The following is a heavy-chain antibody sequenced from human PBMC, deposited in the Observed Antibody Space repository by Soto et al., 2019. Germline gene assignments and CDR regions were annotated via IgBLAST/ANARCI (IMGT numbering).Heavy chain of an antibody. CDR2: IYYSGST. J-gene: IGHJ6*02. CDR1: GGSISSYY. V-gene: IGHV4-59*01. D-gene: IGHD3-10*01. CDR3: ARDYYGSGSRIQLSYGMDV. Sequence: SETLSLTCTVSGGSISSYYWSWIRQPPGKGLEWIGYIYYSGSTNYNPSLKSRVTISVDTSKNQFSLKLSSVTAADTAVYYCARDYYGSGSRIQLSYGMDVWGQGTTVTISS.